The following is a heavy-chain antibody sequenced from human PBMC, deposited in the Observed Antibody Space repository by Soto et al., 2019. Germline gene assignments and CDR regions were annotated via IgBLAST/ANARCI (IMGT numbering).Heavy chain of an antibody. Sequence: ASVKVSCKASGYTFSSYYMYWVRQAPGQGLEWMGLINPSGGGTSYAQKFQDRVTMTRDTSTSTVYMELSSLRSEDTALYFCTTYHGDYNFDHWGQGTLVTVSS. J-gene: IGHJ5*02. CDR1: GYTFSSYY. V-gene: IGHV1-46*01. CDR3: TTYHGDYNFDH. CDR2: INPSGGGT. D-gene: IGHD4-17*01.